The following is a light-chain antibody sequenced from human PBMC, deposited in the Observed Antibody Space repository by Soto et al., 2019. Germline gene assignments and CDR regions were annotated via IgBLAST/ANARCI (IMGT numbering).Light chain of an antibody. CDR1: SSDVGGYGY. J-gene: IGLJ1*01. CDR3: SSYTGGNPSYV. CDR2: EVT. V-gene: IGLV2-8*01. Sequence: LTQPPSASGSPGQSVTISCTGTSSDVGGYGYVSWYQQHPGKAPKLMIYEVTIRPSGVSDRFSGSKSGNTASLTVSGLQAEDEADYYCSSYTGGNPSYVFGTGTKVTVL.